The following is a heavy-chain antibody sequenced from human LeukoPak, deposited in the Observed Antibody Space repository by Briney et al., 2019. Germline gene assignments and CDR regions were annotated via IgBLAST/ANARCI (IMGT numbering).Heavy chain of an antibody. CDR2: ISGSGGST. J-gene: IGHJ4*02. CDR1: GFTFSSYA. D-gene: IGHD3-22*01. Sequence: GGSLRLSCAASGFTFSSYAMSWVRQAPGKGLEWVSAISGSGGSTYYADSVKGRFTISRDNSKNTLYLQMNSLRAEDTAVYYCAKVYYDSSGQILFDYWGQGTLVTVSS. V-gene: IGHV3-23*01. CDR3: AKVYYDSSGQILFDY.